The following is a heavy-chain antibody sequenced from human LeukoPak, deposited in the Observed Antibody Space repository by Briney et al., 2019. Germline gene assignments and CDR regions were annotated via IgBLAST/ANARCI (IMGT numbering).Heavy chain of an antibody. D-gene: IGHD3-10*01. CDR1: GFNVNNNY. Sequence: PGGSLRLSCAASGFNVNNNYMSWVRQAPGKGLEWVSSISSSSSYIYYADSVKGRFTISRDNAKNSLYLQMNSLRAEDTAVYYCARDSSRVRGVIGYWGQGTLVTVSS. V-gene: IGHV3-21*01. CDR2: ISSSSSYI. J-gene: IGHJ4*02. CDR3: ARDSSRVRGVIGY.